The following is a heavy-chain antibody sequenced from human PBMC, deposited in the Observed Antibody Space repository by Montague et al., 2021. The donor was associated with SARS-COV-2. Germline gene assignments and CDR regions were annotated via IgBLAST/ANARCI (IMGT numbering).Heavy chain of an antibody. J-gene: IGHJ4*02. CDR2: ISSSGSTI. V-gene: IGHV3-48*03. Sequence: SLRLSCAASGFTFSSYEMNWARQAPGKRLEWVSYISSSGSTIYYADSVKGRFTISRDNAKNSLYLQMNSLRAEDTAVYYCASSDYFDYWGQGTLVTVSS. CDR1: GFTFSSYE. D-gene: IGHD6-19*01. CDR3: ASSDYFDY.